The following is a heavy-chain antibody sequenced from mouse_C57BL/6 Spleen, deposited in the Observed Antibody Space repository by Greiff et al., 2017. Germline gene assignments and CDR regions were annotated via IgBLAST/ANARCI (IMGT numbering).Heavy chain of an antibody. D-gene: IGHD1-1*01. V-gene: IGHV1-50*01. J-gene: IGHJ1*03. Sequence: VQLQQPGAELVKPGASVKLSCKASGYTFTSYWMQWVKQRPGQGLEWIGEIEPSDSYTNYNQKFKGKVTLTVDTSSSTAYMQLSSLTSEDSAVYYFARHYYGSSPDVWGTGTTVTVSS. CDR3: ARHYYGSSPDV. CDR1: GYTFTSYW. CDR2: IEPSDSYT.